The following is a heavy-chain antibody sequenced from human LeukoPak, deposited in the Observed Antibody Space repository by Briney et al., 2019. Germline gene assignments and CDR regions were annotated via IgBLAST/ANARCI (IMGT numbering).Heavy chain of an antibody. CDR1: GYTFTSYD. V-gene: IGHV1-8*01. D-gene: IGHD6-13*01. CDR2: MNPNSGNT. J-gene: IGHJ4*02. CDR3: ATTPQGAAAGFDY. Sequence: ASVKVSCKASGYTFTSYDINWVRQATGQGLEWMGWMNPNSGNTGYAQKSQGRVTMTRNTSISTAYMELSSLRSEDTAVYYCATTPQGAAAGFDYWGQGTLVTVSS.